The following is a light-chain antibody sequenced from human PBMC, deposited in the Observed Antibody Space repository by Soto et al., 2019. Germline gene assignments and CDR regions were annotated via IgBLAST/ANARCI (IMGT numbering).Light chain of an antibody. CDR2: KTS. J-gene: IGKJ1*01. CDR3: QYYNDYCWT. CDR1: QSISSW. V-gene: IGKV1-5*03. Sequence: DIQLTQSPSTLSASVGDRVTITCRASQSISSWLAWYQQKPGKAPNLLIYKTSNLESGVPSRFSGSGSGTEFTLTISSLQPDVFATYYCQYYNDYCWTFGQGTKVEIK.